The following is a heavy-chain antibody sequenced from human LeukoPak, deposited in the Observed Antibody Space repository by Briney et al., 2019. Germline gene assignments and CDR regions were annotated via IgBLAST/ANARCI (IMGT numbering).Heavy chain of an antibody. V-gene: IGHV1-69-2*01. Sequence: GAXXKVSCKVSGYTFTDYYMHWVRQAPGKGLEWMGLVDPEDGETIYEEKLQGRVTITAETSTDTAYMELSSLRSEDTAVYYCATPRYSGSYGDAFDIWGQGTMVTVSS. CDR1: GYTFTDYY. J-gene: IGHJ3*02. CDR3: ATPRYSGSYGDAFDI. CDR2: VDPEDGET. D-gene: IGHD1-26*01.